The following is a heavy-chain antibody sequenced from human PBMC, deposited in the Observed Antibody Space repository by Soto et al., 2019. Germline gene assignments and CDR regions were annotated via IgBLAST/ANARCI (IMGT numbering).Heavy chain of an antibody. V-gene: IGHV3-9*01. CDR2: ISWNSGDI. CDR3: AKTRDVAVAATVDF. Sequence: EVPLVESGGGLVQPGRSLRLSCVTSGFIFDDFAFHWVRQAPGKGLEWVSGISWNSGDIAYADSVKGRFIVSRDSATNSLFLQMNSLSAEDTAFYYCAKTRDVAVAATVDFWGQGTLVTVSS. CDR1: GFIFDDFA. D-gene: IGHD6-25*01. J-gene: IGHJ4*02.